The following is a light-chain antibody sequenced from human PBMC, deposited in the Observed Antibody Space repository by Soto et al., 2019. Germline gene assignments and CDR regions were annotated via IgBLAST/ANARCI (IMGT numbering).Light chain of an antibody. CDR1: SSDVGRYNL. Sequence: QSVLTQPASVSGSPGQSITISCTGSSSDVGRYNLVSWYQQHPGKAPKLMIYEGSQRPSGVSNRFSGSKSGNTASLTISGLQPEEEADYHCCSYAGSSSYVFGTGTKVTVL. CDR3: CSYAGSSSYV. CDR2: EGS. V-gene: IGLV2-23*01. J-gene: IGLJ1*01.